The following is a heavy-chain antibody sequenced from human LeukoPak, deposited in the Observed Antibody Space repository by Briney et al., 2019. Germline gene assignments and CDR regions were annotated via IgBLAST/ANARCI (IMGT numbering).Heavy chain of an antibody. CDR3: ARGAYYFDC. CDR2: INSRTGYI. V-gene: IGHV3-21*01. CDR1: GLTFSSYT. Sequence: GGSLRLSCAASGLTFSSYTMNWVRQAPGKGLEWVSSINSRTGYISYADSLKGRFTISRDNAKNSLYLQMNSLRADDTAVYYCARGAYYFDCWGQGVLVSVSS. J-gene: IGHJ4*02.